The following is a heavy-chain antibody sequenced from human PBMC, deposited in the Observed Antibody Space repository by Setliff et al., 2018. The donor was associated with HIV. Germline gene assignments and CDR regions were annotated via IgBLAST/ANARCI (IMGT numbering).Heavy chain of an antibody. D-gene: IGHD1-26*01. CDR2: IHSNGNT. CDR1: GGSINYYY. J-gene: IGHJ5*02. V-gene: IGHV4-4*07. Sequence: SETLSLTCTVSGGSINYYYWNWIRQPAGKGLEWLGRIHSNGNTNFNPSLKSRINMSVDMSKNQVSMKLTSVTAADTAMYYCARGRKAVGDWFDPWGQGIQVTVSS. CDR3: ARGRKAVGDWFDP.